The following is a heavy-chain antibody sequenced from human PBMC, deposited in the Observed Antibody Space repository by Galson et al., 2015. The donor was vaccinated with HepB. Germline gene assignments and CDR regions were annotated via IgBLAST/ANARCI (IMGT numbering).Heavy chain of an antibody. V-gene: IGHV3-49*03. CDR3: TRASLRAARPSTVDY. CDR2: IRSKAYGGTT. CDR1: GFTFGDYA. D-gene: IGHD6-6*01. Sequence: SLRLSCAASGFTFGDYAMSWFRQAPGKGLEWVGFIRSKAYGGTTEYAASVKGRFTISRDDSKSIAYLQMNSLKTEDTAVYYCTRASLRAARPSTVDYWGQGTLVTVSS. J-gene: IGHJ4*02.